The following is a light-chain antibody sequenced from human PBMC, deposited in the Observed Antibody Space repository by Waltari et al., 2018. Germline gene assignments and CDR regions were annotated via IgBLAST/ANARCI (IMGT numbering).Light chain of an antibody. J-gene: IGKJ2*03. CDR3: QHYNAFSDS. CDR2: KTS. V-gene: IGKV1-5*03. Sequence: DIQMTQSPSTLSASVGDRVSITCRASQSISTLLAWYQQRPGKAPKLLIYKTSILESGVPSRFSGSGSGTEFTLTISSLQPDDFATYYCQHYNAFSDSFGQGTKLEIK. CDR1: QSISTL.